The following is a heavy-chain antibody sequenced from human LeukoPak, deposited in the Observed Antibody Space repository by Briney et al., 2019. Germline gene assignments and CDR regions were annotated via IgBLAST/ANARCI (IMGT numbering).Heavy chain of an antibody. Sequence: SETLSLTCTVSGGYISSYNWGWIRQPPGKGLEWIGNIYYSGSTYYNPSLKSRVTISVDTSKSQFSLKLSSVTAADTAVYYCARQSLAYFDYWGQGTLVTVSS. V-gene: IGHV4-39*01. CDR2: IYYSGST. CDR3: ARQSLAYFDY. J-gene: IGHJ4*02. CDR1: GGYISSYN.